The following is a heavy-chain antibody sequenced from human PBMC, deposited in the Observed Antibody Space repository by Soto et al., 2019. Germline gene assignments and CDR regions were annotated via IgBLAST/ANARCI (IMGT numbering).Heavy chain of an antibody. Sequence: GGSLRLSCAASGFTFSSYGMHWVRQAPGKGLEWVAVIWYDGSNKYYADSVKGRFTISRDNSKNTLYLQMNSLRAEDTAVYYCARGGGGGSYDAFDIWGQGTMVTVSS. J-gene: IGHJ3*02. D-gene: IGHD2-15*01. CDR3: ARGGGGGSYDAFDI. V-gene: IGHV3-33*01. CDR2: IWYDGSNK. CDR1: GFTFSSYG.